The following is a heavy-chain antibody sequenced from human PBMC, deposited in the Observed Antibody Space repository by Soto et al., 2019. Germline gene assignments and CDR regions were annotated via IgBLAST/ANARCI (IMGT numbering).Heavy chain of an antibody. Sequence: GASVKVSCKASGYTFTSYYMHWVRQAPGQGLEWMGITYPGDSDTRYSPSFQGQVTISADKSISTAYLQWSSLKASDTAMYYCARPDTVTTSMGFGYWGQGTLVTVSS. CDR3: ARPDTVTTSMGFGY. V-gene: IGHV5-51*03. CDR2: TYPGDSDT. D-gene: IGHD4-17*01. J-gene: IGHJ4*02. CDR1: GYTFTSYY.